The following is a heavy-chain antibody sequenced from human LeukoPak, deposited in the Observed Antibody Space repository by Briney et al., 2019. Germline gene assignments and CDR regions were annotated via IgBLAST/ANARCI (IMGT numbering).Heavy chain of an antibody. CDR1: GFTFSSYS. D-gene: IGHD1-26*01. V-gene: IGHV3-15*01. CDR3: TTVGYSGSYYYYYYMDV. J-gene: IGHJ6*03. Sequence: GGSLRLSCAASGFTFSSYSMNWVRQAPGKGLEWVGRIKSKTDGGTTDYAARVKGRFTISRDDSKNTLYLQMNSLKTEDTAVYYCTTVGYSGSYYYYYYMDVWGKGTTVTVSS. CDR2: IKSKTDGGTT.